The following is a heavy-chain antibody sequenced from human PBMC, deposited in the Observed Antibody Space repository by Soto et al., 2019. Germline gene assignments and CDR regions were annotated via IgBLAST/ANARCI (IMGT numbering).Heavy chain of an antibody. V-gene: IGHV3-49*03. CDR1: GFTFGDYA. CDR3: SRDIGRFGYYFDY. Sequence: GGSLRLSCTASGFTFGDYAMSWFRQAPGKGLEWVGFIRSKAYGGTTEYAASVKGRFIISRDDSKSIAYLQMNSLKTEDTAVYSCSRDIGRFGYYFDYWGQGTLVTVSS. D-gene: IGHD3-10*01. J-gene: IGHJ4*02. CDR2: IRSKAYGGTT.